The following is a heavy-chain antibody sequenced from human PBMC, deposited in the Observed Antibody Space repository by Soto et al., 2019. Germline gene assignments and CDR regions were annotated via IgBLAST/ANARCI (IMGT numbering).Heavy chain of an antibody. CDR2: IRSKANNYAT. D-gene: IGHD2-15*01. V-gene: IGHV3-73*01. Sequence: GGSLRLSCAASGFTFRDFSGSAMHWVRQASGQGLEWVGRIRSKANNYATAYATSVKGRFTISRDDSKKTSYLQLNSLKTEDTAVYYCTRLLSGGFDFWGPGTMVTVSS. J-gene: IGHJ3*01. CDR1: GFTFRDFSGSA. CDR3: TRLLSGGFDF.